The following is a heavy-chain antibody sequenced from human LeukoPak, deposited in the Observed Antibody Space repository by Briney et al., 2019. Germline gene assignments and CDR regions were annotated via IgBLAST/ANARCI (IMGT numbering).Heavy chain of an antibody. J-gene: IGHJ6*02. D-gene: IGHD5-18*01. V-gene: IGHV1-2*02. CDR3: AREGYSYGYYYYYGMDV. Sequence: ASAKVSCKASGYTFTGYYMHWVRQAPGQGLEWMGWINPNSGGTNYAQKFQGRVTMTRDTSISTAYMELSRLRSDDTAAYYCAREGYSYGYYYYYGMDVWGQGTTVTVSS. CDR1: GYTFTGYY. CDR2: INPNSGGT.